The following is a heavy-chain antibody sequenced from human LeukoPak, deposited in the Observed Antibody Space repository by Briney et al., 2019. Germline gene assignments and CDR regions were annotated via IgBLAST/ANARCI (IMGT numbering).Heavy chain of an antibody. D-gene: IGHD3-22*01. J-gene: IGHJ3*02. CDR2: IYSGGGT. V-gene: IGHV3-66*01. Sequence: PTGGSLRLSCAASGFTFSSYAMGWVRQAPGKGLEWVSVIYSGGGTYYADSVKGRFTISRDNSKNTLFLQMNSLRAEDTAVYYCARELTTFYYDISGYYGHAFDIWGQGTMVTVSS. CDR3: ARELTTFYYDISGYYGHAFDI. CDR1: GFTFSSYA.